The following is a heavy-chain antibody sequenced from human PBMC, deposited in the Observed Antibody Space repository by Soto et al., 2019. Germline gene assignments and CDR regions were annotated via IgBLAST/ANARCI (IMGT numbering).Heavy chain of an antibody. D-gene: IGHD1-7*01. CDR3: AKNQERELPRVIDF. J-gene: IGHJ4*02. CDR2: MSGNSSTT. CDR1: GLTFSNYA. V-gene: IGHV3-23*01. Sequence: EVRLLESGGGLVKPGGSLRLSCATSGLTFSNYAMSWVRQAPGGGLEWVSSMSGNSSTTYYADSVRGRFTISRDRSKNTPYLQMSSLRAEDTALYYCAKNQERELPRVIDFWGQGTLVTVSS.